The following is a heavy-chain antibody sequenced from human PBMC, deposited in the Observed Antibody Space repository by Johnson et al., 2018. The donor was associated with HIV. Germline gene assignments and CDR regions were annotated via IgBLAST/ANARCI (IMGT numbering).Heavy chain of an antibody. V-gene: IGHV3-13*01. CDR1: GFTFSSYD. CDR2: IGTAGDT. J-gene: IGHJ3*02. Sequence: VQLVESGGGLVQPGGSLRLSCAASGFTFSSYDMHWVRQATGKGLEWVSAIGTAGDTYYPGSVKGRFPISRDNAKNSLYLDMSSLRAEDTAVYFCARNLPYYYGTGWDAFDIWGQGTVVTVSS. CDR3: ARNLPYYYGTGWDAFDI. D-gene: IGHD3-10*01.